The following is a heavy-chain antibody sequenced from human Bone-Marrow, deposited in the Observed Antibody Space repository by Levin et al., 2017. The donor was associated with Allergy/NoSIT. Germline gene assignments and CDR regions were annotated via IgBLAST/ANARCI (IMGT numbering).Heavy chain of an antibody. J-gene: IGHJ6*02. V-gene: IGHV5-51*01. CDR1: GYDFTTSW. CDR3: ARRKLLCTSAGCYDGGGLDV. D-gene: IGHD2-2*01. Sequence: HGESLKISCKGSGYDFTTSWIAWVRQMPGKGLEWMGIIYPGDSDTRYSPSFQGQVTISGDKSISTAYLQWSSLKASDTAMYYCARRKLLCTSAGCYDGGGLDVWGQGTTVTVSS. CDR2: IYPGDSDT.